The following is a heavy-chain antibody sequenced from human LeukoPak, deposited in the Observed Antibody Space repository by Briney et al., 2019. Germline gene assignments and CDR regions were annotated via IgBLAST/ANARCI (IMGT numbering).Heavy chain of an antibody. D-gene: IGHD3-22*01. CDR2: INPSGGST. Sequence: GASVKVSCKPSRYTFTSYYMHWVRQAPAQGREWMGIINPSGGSTSYAQKFQGRVTMTRDTSTSRVYMELSSLRSEDTAVYYCARGRSGITMIVGLYWGQGTLVTVSS. J-gene: IGHJ4*02. CDR3: ARGRSGITMIVGLY. CDR1: RYTFTSYY. V-gene: IGHV1-46*01.